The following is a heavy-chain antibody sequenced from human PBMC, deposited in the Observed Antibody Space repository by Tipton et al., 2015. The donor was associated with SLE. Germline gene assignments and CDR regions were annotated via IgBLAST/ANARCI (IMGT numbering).Heavy chain of an antibody. CDR3: ARALEASTDFDY. J-gene: IGHJ4*02. V-gene: IGHV1-18*01. D-gene: IGHD2-21*01. Sequence: QSGAEVKKPGASVKVSCKASGYTFTSYGISWVRQAPGQGLEWMGWISAYNGNTNYAQKLQGRVTMTTGTSTSTAYMELRSLRSEDAAVYYCARALEASTDFDYWGQGTLVTVSS. CDR1: GYTFTSYG. CDR2: ISAYNGNT.